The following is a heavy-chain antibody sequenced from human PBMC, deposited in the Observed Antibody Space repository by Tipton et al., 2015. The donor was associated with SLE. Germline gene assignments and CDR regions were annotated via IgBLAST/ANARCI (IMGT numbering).Heavy chain of an antibody. CDR1: GGSISSGDYY. CDR2: IYYSGST. D-gene: IGHD6-13*01. V-gene: IGHV4-30-4*01. J-gene: IGHJ4*02. CDR3: ARGIIAAAFLYYFDY. Sequence: TLSLTCTVSGGSISSGDYYWSWIRQPPGKGLEWIGYIYYSGSTYYNPSLKSRVTISVDTSKNQFSLKLRSVTAADTAVYYCARGIIAAAFLYYFDYWGQGTLVTVSS.